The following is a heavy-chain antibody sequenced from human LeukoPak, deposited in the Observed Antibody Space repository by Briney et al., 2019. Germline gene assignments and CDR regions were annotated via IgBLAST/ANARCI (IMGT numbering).Heavy chain of an antibody. J-gene: IGHJ4*02. CDR2: INPNSGGT. Sequence: RASVKVSCKASGYTFTGYYMHWVRQAPGQGLEWMGWINPNSGGTNYAQKSQGRVTMTRDTSISTAYMELSRLRSDDTAVYYCARDSPWIQLWDPFDYWGQGTLVTVSS. CDR3: ARDSPWIQLWDPFDY. V-gene: IGHV1-2*02. D-gene: IGHD5-18*01. CDR1: GYTFTGYY.